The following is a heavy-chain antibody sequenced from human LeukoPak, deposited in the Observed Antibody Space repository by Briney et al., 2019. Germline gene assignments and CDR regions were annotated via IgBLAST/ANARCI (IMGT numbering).Heavy chain of an antibody. CDR2: MNPNSGNT. D-gene: IGHD3-10*01. J-gene: IGHJ5*02. V-gene: IGHV1-8*01. CDR3: ARRGGQLGELLDWFDP. CDR1: GYTFTSYD. Sequence: GASVKVSCKASGYTFTSYDINWVRQATGQGLEWMGWMNPNSGNTGYAQKFQGRVTMTRNTSISTAYMELSSLRSEDTAVYYCARRGGQLGELLDWFDPWGQGTLVTVSS.